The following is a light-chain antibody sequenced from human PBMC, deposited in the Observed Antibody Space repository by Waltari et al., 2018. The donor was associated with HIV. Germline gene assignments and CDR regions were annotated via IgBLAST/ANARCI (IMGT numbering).Light chain of an antibody. V-gene: IGKV1-39*01. CDR2: SAS. CDR3: QQTFSPPRT. CDR1: QNITNY. Sequence: DIHVTQSPYSLSASVGDRVNITCRTSQNITNYLSWYHQSPGKAPTLLIFSASTVPDGVSSRFSGSGSGTDFALSIAGLQREDFGTYYCQQTFSPPRTFGPGT. J-gene: IGKJ3*01.